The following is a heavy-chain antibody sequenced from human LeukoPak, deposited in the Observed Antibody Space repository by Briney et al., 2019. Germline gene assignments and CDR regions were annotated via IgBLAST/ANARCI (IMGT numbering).Heavy chain of an antibody. Sequence: ASVKVSCKASGYTFTGYYMHWVRQAPGKGLEWMGGFDPEDGETIYAQKFQGRVTMTEDTSADTAYMELSSLRSEDTAVYYCATISYDILTGHEKFFDYWGQGTLVTASS. CDR1: GYTFTGYY. CDR3: ATISYDILTGHEKFFDY. J-gene: IGHJ4*02. CDR2: FDPEDGET. D-gene: IGHD3-9*01. V-gene: IGHV1-24*01.